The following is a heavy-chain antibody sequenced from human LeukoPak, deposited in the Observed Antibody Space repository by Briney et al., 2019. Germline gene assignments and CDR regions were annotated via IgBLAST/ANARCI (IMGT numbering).Heavy chain of an antibody. Sequence: SETLSLTCTVSGGTISSYYWSWIRQPAGKGLEWIGRIYTSGSTNYNPSLKSRVTMSVDTSKNQFSLKLSSVTAADTAVYYCARDQGLRYFDWLDYYMDVWGKGTTVTISS. CDR2: IYTSGST. D-gene: IGHD3-9*01. J-gene: IGHJ6*03. CDR3: ARDQGLRYFDWLDYYMDV. CDR1: GGTISSYY. V-gene: IGHV4-4*07.